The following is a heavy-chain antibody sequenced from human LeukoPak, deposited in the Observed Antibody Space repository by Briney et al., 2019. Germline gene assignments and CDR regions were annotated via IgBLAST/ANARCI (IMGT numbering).Heavy chain of an antibody. Sequence: SETLSLTCTVSGGSNNSGNDYWSWIRQPAGKRLEWFGHMLTNGSTKYNPSLKSRVTISVDTSKNQFSLKLSSVTAADTAVYYCAGLYGSGSYYGYWGQGSLVTVSS. V-gene: IGHV4-61*09. D-gene: IGHD3-10*01. CDR1: GGSNNSGNDY. CDR3: AGLYGSGSYYGY. J-gene: IGHJ4*02. CDR2: MLTNGST.